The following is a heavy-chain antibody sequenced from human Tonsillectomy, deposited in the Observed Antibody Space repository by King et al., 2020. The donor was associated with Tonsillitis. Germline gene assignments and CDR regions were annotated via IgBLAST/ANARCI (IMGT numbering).Heavy chain of an antibody. V-gene: IGHV4-34*01. J-gene: IGHJ5*02. D-gene: IGHD2-2*03. CDR2: INHSGST. Sequence: VQLQQWGAGLLNPSETLSLTCAVYGGSFSGYYWSWIRQPPGKGLEWIGEINHSGSTNYNPSLKSRVTISVDTSKNQFSLKLSSVTAADTAVYYCARSKSRGGYCSSTSCSRWFDPWGQGTLVTVSS. CDR3: ARSKSRGGYCSSTSCSRWFDP. CDR1: GGSFSGYY.